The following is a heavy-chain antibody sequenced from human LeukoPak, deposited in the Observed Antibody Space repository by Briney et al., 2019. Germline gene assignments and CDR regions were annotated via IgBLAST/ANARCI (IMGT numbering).Heavy chain of an antibody. CDR2: TYYRSKWYT. D-gene: IGHD6-13*01. CDR1: GDSVSSNSAA. CDR3: ARSPYSSSWYGYNWFDP. Sequence: SQTLSLTCAISGDSVSSNSAAWNWIRQSPSRGLEWLGRTYYRSKWYTDYAVSVQSRITINPDTSNNHFSLQLNSVPPEDTAVYYCARSPYSSSWYGYNWFDPWGQGTLVTVSS. J-gene: IGHJ5*02. V-gene: IGHV6-1*01.